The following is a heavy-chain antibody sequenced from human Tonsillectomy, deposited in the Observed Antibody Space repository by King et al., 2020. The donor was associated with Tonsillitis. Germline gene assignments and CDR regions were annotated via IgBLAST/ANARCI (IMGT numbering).Heavy chain of an antibody. D-gene: IGHD5-12*01. CDR3: ASDPRGSPRNTFAI. J-gene: IGHJ3*02. Sequence: QLQESGPGLVKPSETLSLTCTVSGGSISGDSWSWIRQPPGKGLDWSGYISYDGHTNYNPSLESRVTISVGPSKNQFSLKLNSMTAADTAVYYCASDPRGSPRNTFAIWGLGTMVTVSS. CDR1: GGSISGDS. CDR2: ISYDGHT. V-gene: IGHV4-59*01.